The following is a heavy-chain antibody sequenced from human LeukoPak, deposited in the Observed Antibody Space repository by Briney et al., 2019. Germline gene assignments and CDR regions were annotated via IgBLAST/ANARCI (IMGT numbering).Heavy chain of an antibody. Sequence: ASVKVSCKASGYTLTSYGINWVRQATGQGLEWMGWMNPNSGNTGYAQKFQGRVTMTRNTSISTAYMELSSLRSEDTAVYYCARGSGWYGHYFDYWGQGTLVTVSS. CDR2: MNPNSGNT. CDR3: ARGSGWYGHYFDY. V-gene: IGHV1-8*01. D-gene: IGHD6-19*01. CDR1: GYTLTSYG. J-gene: IGHJ4*02.